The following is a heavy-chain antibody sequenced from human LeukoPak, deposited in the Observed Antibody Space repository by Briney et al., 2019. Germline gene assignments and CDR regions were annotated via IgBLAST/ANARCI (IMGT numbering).Heavy chain of an antibody. V-gene: IGHV1-18*01. CDR2: ISAYNGNT. D-gene: IGHD1-26*01. J-gene: IGHJ4*02. CDR1: GYTFTSYG. Sequence: GASVKVSCKASGYTFTSYGISWVRQAPGQGLEWMGWISAYNGNTNYAQKLQGRVTMTTDTSTSTAYMELRSLRSDDTAVYYRARHIVGATVYYFDYWGQGTLVTVSS. CDR3: ARHIVGATVYYFDY.